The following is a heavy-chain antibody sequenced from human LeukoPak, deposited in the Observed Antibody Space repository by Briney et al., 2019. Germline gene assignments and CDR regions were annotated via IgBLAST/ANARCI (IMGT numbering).Heavy chain of an antibody. CDR2: IYYSGST. V-gene: IGHV4-39*07. D-gene: IGHD3-22*01. CDR3: ARGFRSGSGYYSQYYFDY. J-gene: IGHJ4*02. CDR1: GGSISSYY. Sequence: SETLSLTCTVSGGSISSYYWGWIRQPPGKGLEWIGSIYYSGSTYYNPSLKSRVTISVDTSKNQFSLKLSSVTAADTAVYYCARGFRSGSGYYSQYYFDYWGQGTLVTVSS.